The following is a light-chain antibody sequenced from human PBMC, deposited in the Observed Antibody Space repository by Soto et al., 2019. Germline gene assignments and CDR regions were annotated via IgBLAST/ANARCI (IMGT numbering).Light chain of an antibody. V-gene: IGKV1-39*01. CDR3: LQDYGDSWT. CDR1: QSISSY. J-gene: IGKJ1*01. CDR2: ASS. Sequence: DIQRTQPPSPLSASAGARVSITCRASQSISSYLNWYQQKPGKVPKLLIYASSSLQSGVPSRFSGSGSGTDFTLTISSLQPEDFASYYCLQDYGDSWTFGQGTKVDIK.